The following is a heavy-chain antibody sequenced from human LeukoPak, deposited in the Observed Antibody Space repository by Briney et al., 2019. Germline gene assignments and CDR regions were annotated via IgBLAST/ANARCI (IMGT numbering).Heavy chain of an antibody. CDR2: IYHSGST. Sequence: PSETLSLACAVSGYSISSGYYWGWIRQPPGKGLEWIGSIYHSGSTYYNPSLKSRVTISVDTSKNQFSLKLSSATAADTAVYYCARLETQLIVVVPAAFDYWGQGTLVTVSS. CDR3: ARLETQLIVVVPAAFDY. CDR1: GYSISSGYY. V-gene: IGHV4-38-2*01. J-gene: IGHJ4*02. D-gene: IGHD2-2*01.